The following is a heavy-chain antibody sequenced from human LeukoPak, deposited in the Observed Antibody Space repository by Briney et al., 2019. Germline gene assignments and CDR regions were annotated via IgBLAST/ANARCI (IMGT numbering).Heavy chain of an antibody. D-gene: IGHD2-21*01. J-gene: IGHJ5*02. CDR2: INPKSGGT. CDR3: ATNPHRWQVSILANWFDP. V-gene: IGHV1-2*06. CDR1: GYTFTGYY. Sequence: ASVKVSCKASGYTFTGYYMHWVRQAPGQGLEWMGRINPKSGGTHYAQKFQGRVTMTRDTSISTAYMELSRLRSDDTAVYYCATNPHRWQVSILANWFDPWGQGPVVPVSS.